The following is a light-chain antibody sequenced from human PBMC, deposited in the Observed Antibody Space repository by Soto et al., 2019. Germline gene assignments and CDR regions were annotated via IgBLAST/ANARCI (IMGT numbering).Light chain of an antibody. J-gene: IGLJ2*01. Sequence: QSALTQPASVSGSPGQSITISCTGTSSDVGGYNYVSWYQQHPGKAPKLMIYDVSNRPSGVYNRFSGSKSGNTASLTSSGLPAEDDADYYCSSYTSSSTLVVFGGGTTLTVL. V-gene: IGLV2-14*01. CDR3: SSYTSSSTLVV. CDR2: DVS. CDR1: SSDVGGYNY.